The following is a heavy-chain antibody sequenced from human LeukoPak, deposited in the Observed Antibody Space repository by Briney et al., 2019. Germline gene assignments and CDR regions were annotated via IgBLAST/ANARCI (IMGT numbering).Heavy chain of an antibody. J-gene: IGHJ4*02. CDR3: AKDRSITVRAFDY. CDR1: GFSFSSYG. CDR2: ISGSGGST. Sequence: GGSLRLSCAASGFSFSSYGMCWVRQAPGKGLEWVSGISGSGGSTDYADSVKGRFTISRDNSKNTLYLQMNSLRAEDTAIYYCAKDRSITVRAFDYWGQGTLVTVSS. D-gene: IGHD4-17*01. V-gene: IGHV3-23*01.